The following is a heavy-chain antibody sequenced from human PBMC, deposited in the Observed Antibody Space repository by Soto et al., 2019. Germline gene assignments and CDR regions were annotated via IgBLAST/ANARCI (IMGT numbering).Heavy chain of an antibody. Sequence: GAPVKVSCKAFGYTFTSYGIGRVRKAPGQGLEWMGWISAYNGNTNYAQKLQGRVTMTTDTSTSTAYMELRSLRSDDTAVYYCARYYDYVWGSYRRPNFDYWGQGTLVTVSS. CDR2: ISAYNGNT. D-gene: IGHD3-16*02. CDR1: GYTFTSYG. J-gene: IGHJ4*02. CDR3: ARYYDYVWGSYRRPNFDY. V-gene: IGHV1-18*01.